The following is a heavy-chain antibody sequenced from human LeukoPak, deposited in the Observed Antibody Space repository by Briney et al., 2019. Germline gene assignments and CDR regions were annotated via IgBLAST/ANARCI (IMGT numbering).Heavy chain of an antibody. CDR2: ISPYNGNT. J-gene: IGHJ4*02. CDR1: GYTFSHYG. CDR3: ARRVGSGTYLYSFDF. Sequence: ASVKVSCKTSGYTFSHYGISWVRQAPGQGLEWMGWISPYNGNTNFAQSLRDRVTMTTDTSTSTAYMELTGLRSDDTAVYYCARRVGSGTYLYSFDFWGQGTLVTVSS. D-gene: IGHD1-26*01. V-gene: IGHV1-18*01.